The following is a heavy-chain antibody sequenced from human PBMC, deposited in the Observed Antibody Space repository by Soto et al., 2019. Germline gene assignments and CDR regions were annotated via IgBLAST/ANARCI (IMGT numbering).Heavy chain of an antibody. Sequence: GASVKVSCKASGYTFTSYYMHWVRQAPGQGLEWMGIINPSGGSTSYAQKFQGRVTMTRDTSTSTVYMELSSLRSEDTAVYYCAREERIAAAWDPFDYWGQGTLVTVSS. J-gene: IGHJ4*02. V-gene: IGHV1-46*01. CDR1: GYTFTSYY. CDR2: INPSGGST. D-gene: IGHD6-25*01. CDR3: AREERIAAAWDPFDY.